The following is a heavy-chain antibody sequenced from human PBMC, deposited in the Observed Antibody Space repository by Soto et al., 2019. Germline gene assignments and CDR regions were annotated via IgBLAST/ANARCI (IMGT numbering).Heavy chain of an antibody. CDR2: ISAYNANA. Sequence: QIQLLQSGAEVKKPGASVKVTCKASGYTFRNFGISWVRQAPGQGLEWMGWISAYNANANYAQKFQGRLTMTADTSTSTAYMELRSLRSDDTAVYYCARENSYFDSWRKATLVTVSS. CDR1: GYTFRNFG. V-gene: IGHV1-18*01. J-gene: IGHJ4*02. CDR3: ARENSYFDS.